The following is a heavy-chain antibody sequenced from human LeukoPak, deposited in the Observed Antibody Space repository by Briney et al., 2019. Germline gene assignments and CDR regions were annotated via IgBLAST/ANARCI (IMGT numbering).Heavy chain of an antibody. CDR1: GFTFSSYA. J-gene: IGHJ4*02. D-gene: IGHD6-13*01. CDR2: ISGSGDST. CDR3: TRLQIAAAGT. Sequence: GGSLRLSCAASGFTFSSYAMSWVRQAPGKGLEWVSGISGSGDSTYYAYSVKGRFTISRDNSKNTLYLLMNSLRAEDTAVYYCTRLQIAAAGTWGQGTLVTVSS. V-gene: IGHV3-23*01.